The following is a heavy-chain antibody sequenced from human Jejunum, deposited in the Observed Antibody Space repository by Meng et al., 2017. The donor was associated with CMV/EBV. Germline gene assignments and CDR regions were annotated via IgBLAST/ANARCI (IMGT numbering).Heavy chain of an antibody. V-gene: IGHV3-74*03. CDR3: YGSGV. CDR2: ISTDGSTI. J-gene: IGHJ6*02. Sequence: GSLGLSCDLYGGSFSRYYWNWIRQAPGKGLVWVSRISTDGSTITYADSVKGRFTISRDNAKSTLYLQMNSLRAEDTAVYYCYGSGVWGQGTTVTVSS. D-gene: IGHD3-10*01. CDR1: GGSFSRYY.